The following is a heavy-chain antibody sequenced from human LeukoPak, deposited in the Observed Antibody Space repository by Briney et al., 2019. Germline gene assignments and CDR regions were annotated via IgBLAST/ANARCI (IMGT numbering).Heavy chain of an antibody. CDR2: INPNSGGT. CDR1: GYTFTGYY. Sequence: ASVKVSCKASGYTFTGYYMHWVRQAPGQGLEWMGWINPNSGGTNYAQKFQGRVTMTRDTSISTAYMELSRPRSDDTAVYYCARDMEWELLYYYYGMDVWGQGTTVTVSS. V-gene: IGHV1-2*02. J-gene: IGHJ6*02. D-gene: IGHD1-26*01. CDR3: ARDMEWELLYYYYGMDV.